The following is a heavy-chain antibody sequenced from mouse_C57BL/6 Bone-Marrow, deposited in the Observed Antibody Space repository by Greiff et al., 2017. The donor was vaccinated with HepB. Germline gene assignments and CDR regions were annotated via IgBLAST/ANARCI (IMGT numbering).Heavy chain of an antibody. CDR2: IDTETGGT. D-gene: IGHD1-1*01. CDR3: VPHYYASSPYCY. V-gene: IGHV1-15*01. J-gene: IGHJ2*01. CDR1: GYTFNDYE. Sequence: QVQLQQSGAELVRPGASVTLSCTASGYTFNDYEMHWVKQTPVHGLEWIGAIDTETGGTAYNQKFQGKAILTADKSSSTAYMELRSLTSEDSAVYYCVPHYYASSPYCYWGQVTTLTVSS.